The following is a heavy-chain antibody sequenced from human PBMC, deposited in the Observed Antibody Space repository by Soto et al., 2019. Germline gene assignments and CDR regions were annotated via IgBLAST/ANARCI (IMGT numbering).Heavy chain of an antibody. Sequence: GGSLRLSCAVSGLTFSDGWMSWVRQAPGKGLEWIGRFKSEFHGGTTAYAAPVKGRFTISTDDSKNTLYLQMNRLKTEDTAVYYYTTVYVVRFLESMIKDYWGQGTLVTVSS. CDR1: GLTFSDGW. V-gene: IGHV3-15*01. CDR2: FKSEFHGGTT. CDR3: TTVYVVRFLESMIKDY. J-gene: IGHJ4*02. D-gene: IGHD3-3*01.